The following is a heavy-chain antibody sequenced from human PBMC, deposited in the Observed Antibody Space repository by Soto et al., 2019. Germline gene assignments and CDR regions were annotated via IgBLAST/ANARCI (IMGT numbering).Heavy chain of an antibody. D-gene: IGHD3-3*01. V-gene: IGHV3-30-3*01. Sequence: QVQLVESGGGVVQPGRSLRLSCAASGFTFSSYAMHWVRQAPGKGLEWVAVISYDGSNKYYADSVKGRFTISRDNSKNTLYLQMNSLRAEDTAVYYCAREIGVDYDFWSGYVYYDGMDVWGQGTTVTVSS. CDR2: ISYDGSNK. J-gene: IGHJ6*02. CDR1: GFTFSSYA. CDR3: AREIGVDYDFWSGYVYYDGMDV.